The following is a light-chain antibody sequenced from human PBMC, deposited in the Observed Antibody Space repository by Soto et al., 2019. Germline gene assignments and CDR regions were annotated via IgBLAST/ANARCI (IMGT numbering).Light chain of an antibody. V-gene: IGKV3-15*01. Sequence: EIVLTQSPATLSLSPGERATLSCRASQSVSSNVAWYQQKPGQAPRLLIYSVSTRATGIPARFSGSGSGTEFTLTINSLQSEDFAIYYCQQYNKWPPWTFGQGTKVDIK. CDR1: QSVSSN. CDR2: SVS. J-gene: IGKJ1*01. CDR3: QQYNKWPPWT.